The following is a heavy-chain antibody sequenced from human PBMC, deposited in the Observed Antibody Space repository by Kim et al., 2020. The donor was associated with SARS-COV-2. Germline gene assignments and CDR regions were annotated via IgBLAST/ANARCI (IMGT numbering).Heavy chain of an antibody. Sequence: SETLSLTCTVSGYSISSGYYWGWIRQPPGKGLEWIGSIYHSGSTYYNPSLKSRVTISVDTSKNQFSLKLSSVTAADTAVYYCATPQRLLGDYFDYWGQGTLVTVSS. CDR3: ATPQRLLGDYFDY. CDR2: IYHSGST. J-gene: IGHJ4*02. V-gene: IGHV4-38-2*02. CDR1: GYSISSGYY. D-gene: IGHD3-22*01.